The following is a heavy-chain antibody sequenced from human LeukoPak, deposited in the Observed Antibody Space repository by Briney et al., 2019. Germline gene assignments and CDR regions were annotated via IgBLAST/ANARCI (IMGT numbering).Heavy chain of an antibody. J-gene: IGHJ6*03. CDR2: ISGSSGTI. V-gene: IGHV3-48*01. Sequence: GGSLRLSCAASGFTFSSYSMNWVRQAPGKGLEWVSYISGSSGTIYYADSVKGRFTISRDNAKNSLYLQMNSLRAEDTAVYYCARRSEFGVLYYMDVWGRGTTVTVSS. CDR3: ARRSEFGVLYYMDV. CDR1: GFTFSSYS. D-gene: IGHD3-16*01.